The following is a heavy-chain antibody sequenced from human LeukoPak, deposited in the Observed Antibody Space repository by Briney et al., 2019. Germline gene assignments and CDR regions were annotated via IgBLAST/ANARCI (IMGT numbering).Heavy chain of an antibody. D-gene: IGHD3-10*02. J-gene: IGHJ4*02. CDR2: ISGSGGST. V-gene: IGHV3-23*01. Sequence: GGSLRLSCAASGFTFSSYAMSWVRQAPGKGLEWVSAISGSGGSTYYADSVKGRFTISRDNSKNTLYLQMNSLRAEDTAVYYCARDVHHSYYFDYWGQGTLVTVSS. CDR1: GFTFSSYA. CDR3: ARDVHHSYYFDY.